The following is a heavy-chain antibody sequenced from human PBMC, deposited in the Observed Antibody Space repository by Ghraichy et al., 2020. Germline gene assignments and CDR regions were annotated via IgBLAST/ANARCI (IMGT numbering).Heavy chain of an antibody. CDR1: GFSITDHGVG. Sequence: SGPTLVKPTQTLTLTSTLSGFSITDHGVGVGWIRQPPGKALEWLALIYWDDDERYSPSLKSRVTITKDTSKNQVVLTMTNTDPVDTGTYYGARDLTSSLAYFDYWGQGARVTVSS. J-gene: IGHJ4*02. D-gene: IGHD6-13*01. V-gene: IGHV2-5*02. CDR2: IYWDDDE. CDR3: ARDLTSSLAYFDY.